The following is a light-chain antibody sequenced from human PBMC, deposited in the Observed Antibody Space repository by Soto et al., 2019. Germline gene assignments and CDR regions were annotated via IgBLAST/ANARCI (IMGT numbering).Light chain of an antibody. J-gene: IGKJ4*01. Sequence: EIVLTQSPDILSLSPGERATPSCRTSEPIRNTFVAWYQQKPGQAPRLLIYDASSRAIGIPGRFSGSGSGTDFTLTIDRLEPEDFALYYCQQYADSPLTFGGGTKVDIK. V-gene: IGKV3-20*01. CDR2: DAS. CDR1: EPIRNTF. CDR3: QQYADSPLT.